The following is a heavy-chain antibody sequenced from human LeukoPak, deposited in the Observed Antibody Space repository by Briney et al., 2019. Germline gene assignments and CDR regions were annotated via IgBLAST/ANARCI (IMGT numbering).Heavy chain of an antibody. CDR2: IRYDGSNK. J-gene: IGHJ3*02. CDR3: ARVRDGLFDAFDI. Sequence: GGSLRLSCAASGFTFSSYGMHWVRQAPGKGLEWVAFIRYDGSNKYYADSVKGRFTISRDNAKNSLYLQMNSLRAEDTAVYYCARVRDGLFDAFDIWGQGTMVTVSS. V-gene: IGHV3-30*02. CDR1: GFTFSSYG. D-gene: IGHD3/OR15-3a*01.